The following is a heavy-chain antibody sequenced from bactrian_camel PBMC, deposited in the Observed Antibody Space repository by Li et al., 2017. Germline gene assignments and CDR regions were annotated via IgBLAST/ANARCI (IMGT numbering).Heavy chain of an antibody. CDR3: AASLGKTYCSAAFFLSRLRPNFGS. D-gene: IGHD2*01. CDR1: GYRFRYNY. J-gene: IGHJ6*01. Sequence: VQLVESGGGSVQAGGSLRLSCTGYRFRYNYMAWFRQTPGNEREGVASIYTDGSTYYAASVKGRFTISLDNAKNTLYLQMNNLRAEDTAMYYCAASLGKTYCSAAFFLSRLRPNFGSWGQGTQVTV. V-gene: IGHV3S63*01. CDR2: IYTDGST.